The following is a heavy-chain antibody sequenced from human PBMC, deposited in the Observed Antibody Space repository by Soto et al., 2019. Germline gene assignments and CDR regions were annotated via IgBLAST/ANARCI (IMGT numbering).Heavy chain of an antibody. J-gene: IGHJ4*02. D-gene: IGHD4-17*01. CDR1: GFTFDDYA. CDR2: ISWNSGRI. CDR3: AKSPSYYGDFDY. Sequence: PGGSLRLSCAASGFTFDDYAMHWVRQAPGKGLEWVSGISWNSGRIGYADSVKGRFTISRDNAKNSLYLQMNSLRAEDTAFYYCAKSPSYYGDFDYWGQGTLVTVSS. V-gene: IGHV3-9*01.